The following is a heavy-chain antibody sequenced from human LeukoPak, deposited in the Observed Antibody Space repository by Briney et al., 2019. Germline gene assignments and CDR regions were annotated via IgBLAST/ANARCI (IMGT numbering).Heavy chain of an antibody. V-gene: IGHV4-34*01. Sequence: SETLSLTCAVYGESFSGYYCTWIRQPPGKGLEWIGEINHSGSTSYNPPLKSRVTISLDTSKNQFSLKMNTVTAADTAVYYCARSRGRAAAASTGFDYWGQGTLVTVSS. CDR3: ARSRGRAAAASTGFDY. D-gene: IGHD6-13*01. J-gene: IGHJ4*02. CDR1: GESFSGYY. CDR2: INHSGST.